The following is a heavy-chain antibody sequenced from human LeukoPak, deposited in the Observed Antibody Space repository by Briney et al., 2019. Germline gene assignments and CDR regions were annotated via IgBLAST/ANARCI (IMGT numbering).Heavy chain of an antibody. Sequence: PGRSLRLSCAASGFTFSSYGMHWVRQAPGKGLEWVAVISYDGSNKYYADSVKGRFTISRDNSKNTLYLQMNSLRAEDTAVYYCARGGYSGYDPYYFDYWGQGTLVTVSS. J-gene: IGHJ4*02. CDR3: ARGGYSGYDPYYFDY. CDR2: ISYDGSNK. D-gene: IGHD5-12*01. CDR1: GFTFSSYG. V-gene: IGHV3-30*03.